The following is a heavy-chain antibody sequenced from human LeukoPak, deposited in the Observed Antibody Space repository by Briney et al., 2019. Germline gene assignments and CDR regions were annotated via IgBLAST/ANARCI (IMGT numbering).Heavy chain of an antibody. J-gene: IGHJ5*02. CDR2: IYPGDSDT. V-gene: IGHV5-51*01. Sequence: GESLKISCKGSGYSFTSYWIGWVRQMPGKGLEWMGIIYPGDSDTRYSPSFQGQATISADKSISTAYLQWSSLKASDTAMYYCARRRVIVGATTWFDPWGQGTLVTVSS. CDR3: ARRRVIVGATTWFDP. CDR1: GYSFTSYW. D-gene: IGHD1-26*01.